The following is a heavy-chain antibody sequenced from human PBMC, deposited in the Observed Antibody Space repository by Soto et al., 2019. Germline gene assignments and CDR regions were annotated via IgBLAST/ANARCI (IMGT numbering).Heavy chain of an antibody. D-gene: IGHD1-20*01. J-gene: IGHJ4*02. Sequence: PGGSLRLSCAASGFTFSPYWMTWVRQAPGKGLEWVANIKEDGSEKYYVDSVKGRFTISRDNAKNSLYVEMNSLGVEDTAVYYCARDGISGTIDFWGQGALVTVSS. V-gene: IGHV3-7*03. CDR1: GFTFSPYW. CDR3: ARDGISGTIDF. CDR2: IKEDGSEK.